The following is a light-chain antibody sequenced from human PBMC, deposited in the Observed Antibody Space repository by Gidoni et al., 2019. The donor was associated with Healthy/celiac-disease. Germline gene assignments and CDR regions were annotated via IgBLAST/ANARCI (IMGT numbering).Light chain of an antibody. J-gene: IGLJ1*01. Sequence: QSVLTQPPSAAGTPRPRVTISCSGSSSNIGSNYVSWYQPLPGTAPKLLIYRNNQRPSGVPDRFSGSKSGTSASLAISGLRSEDEADYYCAAWDDSLSGYVFGTGTKVTVL. CDR1: SSNIGSNY. CDR3: AAWDDSLSGYV. CDR2: RNN. V-gene: IGLV1-47*01.